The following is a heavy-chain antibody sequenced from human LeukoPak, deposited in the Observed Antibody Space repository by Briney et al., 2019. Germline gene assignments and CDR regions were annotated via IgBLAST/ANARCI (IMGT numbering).Heavy chain of an antibody. Sequence: PGGSLRLSCAASGFTFSSYSMNWVRQAPGKGLEWVSYISSSSSTIYYADSVKGRFTISRDNAKNSLYLQMNSLRAEDTAVYYCAREGNYYDSSWGQGTLVTVSS. CDR1: GFTFSSYS. D-gene: IGHD3-22*01. J-gene: IGHJ4*02. CDR2: ISSSSSTI. V-gene: IGHV3-48*04. CDR3: AREGNYYDSS.